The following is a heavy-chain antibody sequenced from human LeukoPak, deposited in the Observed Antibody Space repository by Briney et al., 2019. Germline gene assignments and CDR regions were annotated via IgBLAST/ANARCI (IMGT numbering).Heavy chain of an antibody. V-gene: IGHV4-39*07. CDR2: IYYSGST. Sequence: SETLSLTCTVSGGSISSSSYYWGWIRQPPGKGLEWIGSIYYSGSTYYNPSLKSRVTISVDTSKNQFSLKLSSVTAADTAVYYCAREDSYYMDVWGKGATVTVSS. CDR1: GGSISSSSYY. J-gene: IGHJ6*03. CDR3: AREDSYYMDV.